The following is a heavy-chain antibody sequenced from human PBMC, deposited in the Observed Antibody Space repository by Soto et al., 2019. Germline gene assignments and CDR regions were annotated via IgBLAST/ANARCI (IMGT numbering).Heavy chain of an antibody. CDR3: AIEYCSGGSCYGVDY. J-gene: IGHJ4*02. V-gene: IGHV1-18*01. CDR2: ISPYNGDT. CDR1: GYTFSDFG. D-gene: IGHD2-15*01. Sequence: ASVKVSCKASGYTFSDFGISWVRQAPGQGLEWMGWISPYNGDTKYTRKLQGRVTMTTDTSTGTAYMELRSLRSDDTAVYYCAIEYCSGGSCYGVDYWGQGTLVTVSS.